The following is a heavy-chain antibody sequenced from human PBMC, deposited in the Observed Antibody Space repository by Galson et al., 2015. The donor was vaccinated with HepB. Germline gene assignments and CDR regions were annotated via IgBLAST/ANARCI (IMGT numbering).Heavy chain of an antibody. Sequence: SLRLSCAASGFTFSSYGMHWVRQAPGKGLEWVAVISYDGSNKYYADSVKGRFTISRDNSKNTLYLQMNSLRAEDTAVYYCAKDRRVGALCRGMDVWGQGTTVTVSS. V-gene: IGHV3-30*18. D-gene: IGHD1-26*01. CDR3: AKDRRVGALCRGMDV. CDR2: ISYDGSNK. J-gene: IGHJ6*02. CDR1: GFTFSSYG.